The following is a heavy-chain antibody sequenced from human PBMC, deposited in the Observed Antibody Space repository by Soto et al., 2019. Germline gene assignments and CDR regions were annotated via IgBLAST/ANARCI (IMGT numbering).Heavy chain of an antibody. CDR2: VYSGGST. D-gene: IGHD3-10*01. Sequence: GGSLTLSCAASGFTVTTNYMSWVRHPPGKGLEWVSVVYSGGSTYYADSVKGRFTVSRDNSKNTLYLQMNSLRAEDTAVYYCARDFSGKNDAFDIWGQGTVVTVSS. CDR3: ARDFSGKNDAFDI. V-gene: IGHV3-66*01. CDR1: GFTVTTNY. J-gene: IGHJ3*02.